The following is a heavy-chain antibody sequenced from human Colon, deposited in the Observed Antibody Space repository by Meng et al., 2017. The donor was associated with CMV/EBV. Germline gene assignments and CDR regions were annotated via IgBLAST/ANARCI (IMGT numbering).Heavy chain of an antibody. CDR1: GYNFAIYW. Sequence: GESLKISCTGSGYNFAIYWIAWARQMPGKGLEWVGNIYPGDSEIRYSPSFQGQVTISVDKSLKTAYLHWSNLKASDTATYFCVRQWGEGLDVWGQGTTVTVSS. V-gene: IGHV5-51*01. D-gene: IGHD3-16*01. J-gene: IGHJ6*02. CDR3: VRQWGEGLDV. CDR2: IYPGDSEI.